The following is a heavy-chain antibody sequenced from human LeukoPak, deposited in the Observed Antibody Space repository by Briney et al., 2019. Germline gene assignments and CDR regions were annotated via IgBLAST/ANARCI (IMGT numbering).Heavy chain of an antibody. Sequence: GGSLRLSCAASGFIVSGDFMSWVRQAPGKGLEWVSVIYSGGSTYYADSVKGRFTTSRDNSKNTLYLQMNSLRAEDTAVYYCASIKVAVAGSGAWGQGTLVTVSS. V-gene: IGHV3-53*01. CDR1: GFIVSGDF. CDR3: ASIKVAVAGSGA. D-gene: IGHD6-19*01. J-gene: IGHJ4*02. CDR2: IYSGGST.